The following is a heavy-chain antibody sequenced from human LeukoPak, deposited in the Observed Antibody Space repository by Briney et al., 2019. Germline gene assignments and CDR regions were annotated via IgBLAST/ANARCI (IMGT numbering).Heavy chain of an antibody. CDR1: GFTFDDYA. CDR2: ISWNSGSI. D-gene: IGHD4-4*01. CDR3: AKDASPNYPTTHFDY. Sequence: GGSLRLSCAASGFTFDDYAMHWVRQAPGKGLEWVSGISWNSGSIGYADSVKGRFTISRDNAKNSLYLQMNSLRAEDTALYYCAKDASPNYPTTHFDYWGQGTLVTVSS. J-gene: IGHJ4*02. V-gene: IGHV3-9*01.